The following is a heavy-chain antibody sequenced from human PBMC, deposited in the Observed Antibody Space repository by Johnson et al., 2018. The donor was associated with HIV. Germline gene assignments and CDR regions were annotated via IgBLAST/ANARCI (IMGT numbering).Heavy chain of an antibody. V-gene: IGHV3-30*02. D-gene: IGHD1-26*01. CDR3: AKESKWESRTPHAFDL. CDR1: GFTFNTYG. CDR2: IRYDGSSK. J-gene: IGHJ3*01. Sequence: VQLVESGGGVVQPGRSLRLSCVASGFTFNTYGMDWVRQAPGKGLEWVAFIRYDGSSKYYADSVKGRFTVSRDNSKNTLYLQMKSLRPEDTAVYYCAKESKWESRTPHAFDLWGQGTMVTVSS.